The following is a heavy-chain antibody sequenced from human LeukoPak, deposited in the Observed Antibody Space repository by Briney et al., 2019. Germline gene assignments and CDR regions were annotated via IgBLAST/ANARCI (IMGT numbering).Heavy chain of an antibody. CDR2: ISGSGGST. Sequence: PGGSLRLSCAASGFTFSSYAMSWVRQAPGKGLEWVSAISGSGGSTYYADSVKGRFTISRENSKNTLNLQMNSQRAEDTAGYYCAKDGVVVAITDYYYYMDVWGRGTTVTVSS. V-gene: IGHV3-23*01. D-gene: IGHD3-22*01. CDR1: GFTFSSYA. CDR3: AKDGVVVAITDYYYYMDV. J-gene: IGHJ6*03.